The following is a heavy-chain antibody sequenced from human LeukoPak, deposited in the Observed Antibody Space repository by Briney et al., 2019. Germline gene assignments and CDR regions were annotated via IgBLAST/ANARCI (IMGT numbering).Heavy chain of an antibody. CDR2: ISSRSSYI. Sequence: GGSLRLSCAGSGFTFSRYNMNWFRQAPGKGLERVTSISSRSSYIFYADSVKGRFTISRDNAKNSLYLQMNSLGAEDTAVYYCARDAQWLVPEGYYYYMDVWGKGTTVTVSS. D-gene: IGHD6-19*01. CDR1: GFTFSRYN. CDR3: ARDAQWLVPEGYYYYMDV. J-gene: IGHJ6*03. V-gene: IGHV3-21*01.